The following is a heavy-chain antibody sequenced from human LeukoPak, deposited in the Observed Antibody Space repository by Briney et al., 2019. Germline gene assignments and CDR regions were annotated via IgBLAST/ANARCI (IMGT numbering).Heavy chain of an antibody. J-gene: IGHJ4*02. CDR2: IRYDGSNK. CDR1: GFTFSSYG. V-gene: IGHV3-30*02. Sequence: PGGSLRLSCAASGFTFSSYGMHWVRQAPGKVLEWVAFIRYDGSNKYYADSVKGRFTISRDNSKNTLYLQMNSLRAEDTAVYYCAKDGGSYKYYFDYWGQGTLVTVSS. D-gene: IGHD1-26*01. CDR3: AKDGGSYKYYFDY.